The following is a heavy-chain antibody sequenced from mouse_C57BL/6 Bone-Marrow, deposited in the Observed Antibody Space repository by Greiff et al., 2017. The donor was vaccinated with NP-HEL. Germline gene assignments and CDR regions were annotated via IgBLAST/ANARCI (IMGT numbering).Heavy chain of an antibody. V-gene: IGHV6-3*01. CDR3: TQPRGYDTYYFDY. J-gene: IGHJ2*01. D-gene: IGHD2-2*01. CDR1: GFTFSNYW. CDR2: IRLKSDNYAT. Sequence: EVHLVESGGGLVQPGGSMKLSCVASGFTFSNYWMNWVRQSPEKGLEWVAQIRLKSDNYATHYAESVKGRFTISRDDSKSSVYLQMNNLRAEDTGIYYCTQPRGYDTYYFDYWGQGTTLTVSS.